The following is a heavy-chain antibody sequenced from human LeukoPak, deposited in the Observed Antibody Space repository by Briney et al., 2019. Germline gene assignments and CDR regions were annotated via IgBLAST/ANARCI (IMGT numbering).Heavy chain of an antibody. D-gene: IGHD3-22*01. V-gene: IGHV4-4*09. J-gene: IGHJ3*01. CDR3: ARHDDIRLITNGFNV. CDR2: IHPSGAS. Sequence: SSETLSLTCTVSGGSINRYYWSWIRQPPGKGLEWIGYIHPSGASIYSPSLRGRVTMSIDMSNNQLSVRLSAVTAADTAVYYCARHDDIRLITNGFNVWGQGTMVTVSS. CDR1: GGSINRYY.